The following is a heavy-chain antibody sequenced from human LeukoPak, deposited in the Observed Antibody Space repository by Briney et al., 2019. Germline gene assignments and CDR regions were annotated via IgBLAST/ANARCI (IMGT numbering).Heavy chain of an antibody. CDR1: GYTFTSYA. Sequence: ASVKVSCKASGYTFTSYAMHWVRQAPGQRLEWMGWINAGNGNTKYSQKFQGRVTITRDTSASTAYMELSSLRSEDTAVYYCARDVDTAMAYDYWGQGTLVTVSS. D-gene: IGHD5-18*01. V-gene: IGHV1-3*01. CDR3: ARDVDTAMAYDY. CDR2: INAGNGNT. J-gene: IGHJ4*02.